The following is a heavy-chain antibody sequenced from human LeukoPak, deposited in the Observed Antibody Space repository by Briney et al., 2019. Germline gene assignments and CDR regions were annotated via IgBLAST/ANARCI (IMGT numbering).Heavy chain of an antibody. CDR3: ARGGSGWFYYYYYYMDV. CDR2: ISSNGGST. V-gene: IGHV3-64*01. Sequence: GGSLRLSCAASGFTFSSYAMHWVRQAPGKGLEYVSAISSNGGSTYYANSVKGRFTISRDNSKNTLYLQMGSLRAEDMAVYYCARGGSGWFYYYYYYMDVWGKGTTVTVSS. CDR1: GFTFSSYA. D-gene: IGHD6-19*01. J-gene: IGHJ6*03.